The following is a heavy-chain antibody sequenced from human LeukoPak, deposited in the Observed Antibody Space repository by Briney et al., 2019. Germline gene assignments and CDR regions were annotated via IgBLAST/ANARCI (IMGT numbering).Heavy chain of an antibody. CDR3: ARTLNYYGSGSTFGY. D-gene: IGHD3-10*01. Sequence: GGSLRLSCAASGFTFSNAWMSWVRQAPGKGLEWVANIMQDGSEKYYVDSVKGRFTISRDNAKNSLYLQMNSLRVEDTAVHFCARTLNYYGSGSTFGYWGQGTLVTFSS. CDR2: IMQDGSEK. CDR1: GFTFSNAW. J-gene: IGHJ4*02. V-gene: IGHV3-7*01.